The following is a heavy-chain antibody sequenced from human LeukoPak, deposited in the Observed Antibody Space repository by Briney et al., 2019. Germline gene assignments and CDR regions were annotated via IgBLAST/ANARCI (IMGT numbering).Heavy chain of an antibody. CDR3: AKDGPPGGVIWNYYYYMDV. CDR2: ISYDGSNK. J-gene: IGHJ6*03. Sequence: GGSLRLSCAASGFTFSSYGMHWVRQAPGKGLEWVTLISYDGSNKYYADSVKGRFTISRDNSKNTLYVQMNRLRAEDTAVYYCAKDGPPGGVIWNYYYYMDVWGKGTTVTISS. V-gene: IGHV3-30*18. CDR1: GFTFSSYG. D-gene: IGHD3-16*01.